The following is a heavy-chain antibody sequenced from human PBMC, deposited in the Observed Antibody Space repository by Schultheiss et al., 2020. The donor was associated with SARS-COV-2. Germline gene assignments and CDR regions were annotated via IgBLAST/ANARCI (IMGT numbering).Heavy chain of an antibody. V-gene: IGHV4-59*01. J-gene: IGHJ3*02. CDR3: ARDIDYYDSSGYYRDDAFDI. D-gene: IGHD3-22*01. CDR1: GGSFSGYY. CDR2: IYYSGST. Sequence: SETLSLTCAVYGGSFSGYYWSWIRQPPGKGLEWIGYIYYSGSTNYNPSLKSRVTISVDTSKNQFSLKLSSVTAADTAVYYCARDIDYYDSSGYYRDDAFDIWGQGTMVTVSS.